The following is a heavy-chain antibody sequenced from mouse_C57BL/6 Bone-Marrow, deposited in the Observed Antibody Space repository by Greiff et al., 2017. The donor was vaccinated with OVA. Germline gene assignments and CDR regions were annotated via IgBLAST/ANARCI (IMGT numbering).Heavy chain of an antibody. CDR3: ARDATYMSYAMDY. Sequence: EVKVVESGGGLVQSGRSLRLSCATSGFTFSDFYMEWVRQAPGKGLEWIAASRNKANDYTTEYSASVKGRFIVSRYTSQSILYLQMNALRAEDTAIYYCARDATYMSYAMDYWGQGTSVTVSS. CDR1: GFTFSDFY. J-gene: IGHJ4*01. CDR2: SRNKANDYTT. V-gene: IGHV7-1*01. D-gene: IGHD5-1*01.